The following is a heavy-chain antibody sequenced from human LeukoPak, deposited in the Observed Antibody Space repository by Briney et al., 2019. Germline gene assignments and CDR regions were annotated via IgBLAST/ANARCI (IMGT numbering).Heavy chain of an antibody. J-gene: IGHJ3*02. V-gene: IGHV4-34*01. CDR2: INHSGST. CDR3: ARDTYDAFDI. Sequence: ASETLSLTCAVYGGSFSGYYWGWIRQPPGKGLEWIGEINHSGSTNYNPSLKSRVTISVDTSKNQFSLKLSSVTAADTAVYYCARDTYDAFDIWGQGTMVTVSS. CDR1: GGSFSGYY. D-gene: IGHD2-2*02.